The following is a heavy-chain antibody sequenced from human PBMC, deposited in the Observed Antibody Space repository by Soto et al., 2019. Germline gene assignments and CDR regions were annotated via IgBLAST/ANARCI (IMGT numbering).Heavy chain of an antibody. V-gene: IGHV3-48*02. CDR1: GXIFDAYS. CDR2: IGPRSNYR. Sequence: GSLRLSCAASGXIFDAYSMNWVRQAPGKGLEWVSHIGPRSNYRDYDDYVKGRFTISRDNAKNSLYLKMQSLRDADTALYYCARDQNWSSDYWGQGIPGTVSS. CDR3: ARDQNWSSDY. J-gene: IGHJ4*02.